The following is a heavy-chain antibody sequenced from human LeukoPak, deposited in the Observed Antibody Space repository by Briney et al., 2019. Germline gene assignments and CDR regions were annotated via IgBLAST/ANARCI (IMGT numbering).Heavy chain of an antibody. CDR3: ARVRIAAAGGGFDP. CDR1: GFTFSSYG. D-gene: IGHD6-13*01. J-gene: IGHJ5*02. CDR2: IWYDGSNK. V-gene: IGHV3-33*01. Sequence: GGSLRLSCAASGFTFSSYGMHWVRQAPGKGREWVAVIWYDGSNKYYADSVKGRFTISRDNSKNTLYLQMNSLRAEDTAVYYCARVRIAAAGGGFDPWGQGTLVTVSS.